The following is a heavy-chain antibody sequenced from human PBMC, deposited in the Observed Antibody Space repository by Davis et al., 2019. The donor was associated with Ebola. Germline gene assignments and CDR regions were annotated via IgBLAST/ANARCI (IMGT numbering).Heavy chain of an antibody. V-gene: IGHV1-18*01. CDR3: VRERPRDYYYYYGMDV. Sequence: ASVKVSCKASGGSFSSYAISWVRQAPGQGLEWMGWISAYNGNTNYAQKLQGRVTMTTDRSTSTAYMELRSLRSDDTAVYYCVRERPRDYYYYYGMDVWGQGTTVTVSS. J-gene: IGHJ6*02. CDR2: ISAYNGNT. D-gene: IGHD2-21*02. CDR1: GGSFSSYA.